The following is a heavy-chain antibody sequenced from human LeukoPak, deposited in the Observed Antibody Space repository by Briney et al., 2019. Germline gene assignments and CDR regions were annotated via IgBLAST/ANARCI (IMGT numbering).Heavy chain of an antibody. CDR3: ARERVHYFYY. CDR1: GGSISSYY. CDR2: IYYSGST. V-gene: IGHV4-59*01. Sequence: SETLSLTCTVSGGSISSYYWSWIRQPPGKGLEWIGYIYYSGSTNYNPSLKSRVTISVDTSKNQFSLKLSSVTAADTAVYYCARERVHYFYYWGQGTLVTVSS. J-gene: IGHJ4*02.